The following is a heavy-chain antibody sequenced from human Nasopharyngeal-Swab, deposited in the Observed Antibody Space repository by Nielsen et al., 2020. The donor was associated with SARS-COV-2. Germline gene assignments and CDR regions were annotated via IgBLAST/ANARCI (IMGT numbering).Heavy chain of an antibody. J-gene: IGHJ6*02. V-gene: IGHV4-34*01. D-gene: IGHD5-18*01. CDR2: INHSGST. CDR3: ASHRRGYSEDYGMDV. Sequence: RQAPGKGLEWIGEINHSGSTNYNPSLKSRVTISVDTSKNQFSLKLSSVTAADTAVYYCASHRRGYSEDYGMDVWGQGTTVTVSS.